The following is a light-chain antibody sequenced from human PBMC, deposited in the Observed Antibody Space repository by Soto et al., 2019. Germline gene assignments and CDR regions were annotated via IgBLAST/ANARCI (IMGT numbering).Light chain of an antibody. CDR3: CTYAGSTTFYL. V-gene: IGLV2-23*01. Sequence: QSALTQPASVSGSPGQSITISCTGSSTDVGKYKLVSWYQPRPGTAPKLIIYGANKRPSGISTRFSGSKSGNTASLTISWLQTEDEADYYCCTYAGSTTFYLFGSGTKLTVL. CDR1: STDVGKYKL. CDR2: GAN. J-gene: IGLJ1*01.